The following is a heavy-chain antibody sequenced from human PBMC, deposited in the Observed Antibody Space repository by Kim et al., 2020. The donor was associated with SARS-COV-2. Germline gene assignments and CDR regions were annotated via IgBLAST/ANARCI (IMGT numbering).Heavy chain of an antibody. CDR3: ARVWDSGSFDYYGMDV. V-gene: IGHV3-21*01. D-gene: IGHD1-26*01. Sequence: DSVKGRFSISRDNAKNSLSLQMNNRRAEDTAVYYCARVWDSGSFDYYGMDVWGQGTTVTVSS. J-gene: IGHJ6*02.